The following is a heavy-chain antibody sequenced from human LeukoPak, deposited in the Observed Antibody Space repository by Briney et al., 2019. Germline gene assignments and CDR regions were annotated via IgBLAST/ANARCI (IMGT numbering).Heavy chain of an antibody. J-gene: IGHJ4*02. CDR3: AKIIIGAGTDY. D-gene: IGHD6-13*01. V-gene: IGHV3-23*01. CDR1: GFTFSNYA. CDR2: IGGSGAST. Sequence: GGSLRLSCAASGFTFSNYAMSWVRQAPGKGLEWVSAIGGSGASTYYADSVKGRSTISRDNSKNTLYLQMNSLRAEDTAVYYCAKIIIGAGTDYWGQGTLVTVSS.